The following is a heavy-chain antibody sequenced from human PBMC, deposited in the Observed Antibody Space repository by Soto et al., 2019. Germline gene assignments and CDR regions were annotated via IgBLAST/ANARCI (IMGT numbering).Heavy chain of an antibody. CDR2: ISAYNGNT. Sequence: ASVKGSCKASGYTFTSYDISWVRQAPGQGLEWMGWISAYNGNTNYAQKLQGRVTMTTDTSTSTAYMELRSLRSDDTAVYYCAREYPDYYYGMDVWGQGTTVTVSS. CDR1: GYTFTSYD. V-gene: IGHV1-18*01. CDR3: AREYPDYYYGMDV. J-gene: IGHJ6*02.